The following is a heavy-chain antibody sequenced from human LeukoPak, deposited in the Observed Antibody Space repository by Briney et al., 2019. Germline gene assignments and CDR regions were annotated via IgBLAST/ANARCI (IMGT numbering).Heavy chain of an antibody. CDR2: ISNGDGTT. V-gene: IGHV3-23*01. D-gene: IGHD1-1*01. Sequence: GGSLRLSCAGSGFTFSTYAMTWVRQAPGKGLEWVSSISNGDGTTYYTDSVKGRFTISRDNSKNTLYLQMNSLRAEDTALYYCAKLRGPTSGAPDYWGQGTLVTVSS. CDR3: AKLRGPTSGAPDY. J-gene: IGHJ4*02. CDR1: GFTFSTYA.